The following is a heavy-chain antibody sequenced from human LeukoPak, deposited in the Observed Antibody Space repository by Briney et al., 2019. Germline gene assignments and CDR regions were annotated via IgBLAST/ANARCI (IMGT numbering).Heavy chain of an antibody. D-gene: IGHD2-2*01. CDR3: ARDNSGPSRLGPYCSSTSCYGGLDP. Sequence: PGGSLRLSCAASGFTFSSYSMNWVRQAPGKGLEWVSSISTSSSYIYYADSVRGRFTISRHNAKNSLYLQMNSLRAEDTAVYYCARDNSGPSRLGPYCSSTSCYGGLDPWGQGTLVTVSS. CDR2: ISTSSSYI. V-gene: IGHV3-21*01. J-gene: IGHJ5*02. CDR1: GFTFSSYS.